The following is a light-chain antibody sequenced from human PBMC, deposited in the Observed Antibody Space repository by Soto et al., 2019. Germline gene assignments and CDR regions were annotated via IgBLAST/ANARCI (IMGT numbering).Light chain of an antibody. Sequence: QSALTQPPSASGSPGQSVTISCTGTSSDVGGYNSVSWYQHHPGKAPKLLIYEVTKRPSGVPARFSGSESGNTASLTVSGLQAEDEADYYCTSYAGSNNVLFGGGTKVTVL. CDR1: SSDVGGYNS. V-gene: IGLV2-8*01. CDR2: EVT. J-gene: IGLJ2*01. CDR3: TSYAGSNNVL.